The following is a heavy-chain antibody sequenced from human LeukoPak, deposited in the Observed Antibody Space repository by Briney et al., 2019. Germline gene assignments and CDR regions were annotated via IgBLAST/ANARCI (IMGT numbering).Heavy chain of an antibody. CDR1: GFTFSSYA. D-gene: IGHD3-10*01. CDR3: TSLYYHGSGSYSTDYYYYYMDV. CDR2: ISGSGGST. J-gene: IGHJ6*03. V-gene: IGHV3-23*01. Sequence: PGGSLRLSCAASGFTFSSYAMSWVRQAPGKGLEWVSAISGSGGSTYYADSVKGRFTISRDNSKNTLYLQMNSLRAEDTAVYYCTSLYYHGSGSYSTDYYYYYMDVWGKGTTVTVSS.